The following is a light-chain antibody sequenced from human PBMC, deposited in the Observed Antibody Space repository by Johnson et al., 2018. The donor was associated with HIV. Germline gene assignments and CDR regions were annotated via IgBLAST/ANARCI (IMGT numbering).Light chain of an antibody. V-gene: IGLV1-51*01. CDR3: GTWDNSLTTGAL. Sequence: QSMLTQSPSVSAAPGQSFTISCSGSSSNIGNNYVSWYQQLPGTAPKPLIYDNDNRPSGIPDRFFGPQSGTSAHPGINRLVTGDETDYYCGTWDNSLTTGALFGTGTKVTVL. CDR2: DND. CDR1: SSNIGNNY. J-gene: IGLJ1*01.